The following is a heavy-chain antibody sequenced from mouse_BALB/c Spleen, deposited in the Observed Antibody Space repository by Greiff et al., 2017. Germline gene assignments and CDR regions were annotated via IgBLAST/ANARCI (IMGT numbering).Heavy chain of an antibody. V-gene: IGHV14-3*02. J-gene: IGHJ4*01. CDR2: IDPANGNT. CDR3: APLYGNYVRYYAMDY. CDR1: GFNIKDYY. Sequence: VQLKESGAELVRSGASVKLSCTASGFNIKDYYMHWVKQRPEQGLEWIGRIDPANGNTKYDPKFQGKATITADTSYNTAYLQLSSLTSEDTAVYYCAPLYGNYVRYYAMDYWGQGTSVTVSS. D-gene: IGHD2-1*01.